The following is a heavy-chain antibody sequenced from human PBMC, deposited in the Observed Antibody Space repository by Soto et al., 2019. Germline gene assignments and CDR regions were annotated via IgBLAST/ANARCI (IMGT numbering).Heavy chain of an antibody. Sequence: GGSLRLSCASSGFLFSSNDFHWVRQATGKSLEWVAAIGTGGDTYYPDSVKGRFTISRENAKNSLYLQMNSLRDGDTAVYYCAREGRRTTYDTFDLWGQGTMVTVSS. CDR3: AREGRRTTYDTFDL. CDR2: IGTGGDT. D-gene: IGHD4-4*01. V-gene: IGHV3-13*01. CDR1: GFLFSSND. J-gene: IGHJ3*01.